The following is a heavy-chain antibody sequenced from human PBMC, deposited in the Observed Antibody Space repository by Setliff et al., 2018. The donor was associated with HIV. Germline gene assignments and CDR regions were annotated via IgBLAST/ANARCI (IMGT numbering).Heavy chain of an antibody. J-gene: IGHJ5*02. D-gene: IGHD2-15*01. Sequence: PSETLSLTCAVYGGSFSGYHWSWIRQSPGKGLEWIGEINHSGTTNYNPSLNSRVTISVDTAKNQFSLKVTSVTSADTAVYYCARGSTTWWTWWFDPWGQGTLVTVSS. CDR2: INHSGTT. CDR1: GGSFSGYH. CDR3: ARGSTTWWTWWFDP. V-gene: IGHV4-34*01.